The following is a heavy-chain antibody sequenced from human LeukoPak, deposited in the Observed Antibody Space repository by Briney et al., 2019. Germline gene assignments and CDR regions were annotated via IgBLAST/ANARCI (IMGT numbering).Heavy chain of an antibody. J-gene: IGHJ6*03. V-gene: IGHV4-59*01. CDR2: VSYSGRT. CDR1: GGSLSSDY. Sequence: SETLSLTCTASGGSLSSDYWSWIRQPPGKGLEWIGYVSYSGRTNYNPSLNSRLTISLDTSKTRFSLKLSSVTAADTAKYFCARYIRGPDYYIDVWGRGTTVTVSS. D-gene: IGHD1-14*01. CDR3: ARYIRGPDYYIDV.